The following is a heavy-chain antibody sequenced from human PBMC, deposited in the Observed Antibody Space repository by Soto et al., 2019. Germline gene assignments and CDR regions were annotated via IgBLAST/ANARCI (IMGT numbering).Heavy chain of an antibody. D-gene: IGHD3-10*01. CDR2: IYYSGST. CDR1: AGSISSGDYY. Sequence: SVTLSLTCTLSAGSISSGDYYWSWIRQPPGKGLEWIGYIYYSGSTYYTPSLKSRGTISVDTSKNQFSLKRSSVTAADTVVYYCARGPCGAGSYYRDYYGMDVWRQETTVAASS. V-gene: IGHV4-30-4*01. CDR3: ARGPCGAGSYYRDYYGMDV. J-gene: IGHJ6*02.